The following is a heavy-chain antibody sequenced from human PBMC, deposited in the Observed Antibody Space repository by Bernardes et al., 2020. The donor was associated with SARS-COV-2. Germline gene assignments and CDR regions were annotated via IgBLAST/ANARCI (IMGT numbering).Heavy chain of an antibody. CDR2: IYYSGST. CDR1: GGSISSSSYY. D-gene: IGHD2-8*01. V-gene: IGHV4-39*01. J-gene: IGHJ5*02. Sequence: SETLSLTCTVSGGSISSSSYYWGWIRQPPGKGLEWIGSIYYSGSTYYNPSLKSRVTISVDTSKNQFSLKLSSVTAADTAVYYCARLLTKYGMRWFDPWGQGTLVTVSS. CDR3: ARLLTKYGMRWFDP.